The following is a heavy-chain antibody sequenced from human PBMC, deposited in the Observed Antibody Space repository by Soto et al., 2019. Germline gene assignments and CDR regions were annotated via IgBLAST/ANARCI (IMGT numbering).Heavy chain of an antibody. Sequence: SETLSLTCTVSGGSISSSSYYWGWIRQPPGKGLEWIGSIYYSGSTYYNPSLKSRVTISVDTSKNQFSLKLSSVTAADTAVYYCARHAEYNWFDPWGQGTLVTVSS. CDR3: ARHAEYNWFDP. V-gene: IGHV4-39*01. CDR2: IYYSGST. D-gene: IGHD6-6*01. CDR1: GGSISSSSYY. J-gene: IGHJ5*02.